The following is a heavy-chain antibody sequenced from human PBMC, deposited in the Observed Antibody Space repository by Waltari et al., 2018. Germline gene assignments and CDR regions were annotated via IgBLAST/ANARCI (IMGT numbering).Heavy chain of an antibody. V-gene: IGHV3-48*03. CDR2: ISSSGSTI. CDR1: GFTFSSYE. D-gene: IGHD3-16*02. CDR3: ARGRYYVWGSYRDYYGMDV. Sequence: EVQLVESGGGLVQPGGSLRLSCAASGFTFSSYEMNWVRQAQGKGLEWVSYISSSGSTIYYADSVKGRFTISRDNAKNSLYLQMNSLRAEDTAVYYCARGRYYVWGSYRDYYGMDVWGQGTTVTVSS. J-gene: IGHJ6*02.